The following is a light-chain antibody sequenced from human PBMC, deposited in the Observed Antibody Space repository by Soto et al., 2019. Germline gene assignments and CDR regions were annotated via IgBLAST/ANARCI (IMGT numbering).Light chain of an antibody. CDR1: QSISSY. J-gene: IGKJ2*01. Sequence: DIQMTQSPASLSASVGDRVTITCRASQSISSYLNWYQQKPGKAPKLLIYAASSLQSGVPSRFSGSGSGTDFTLTITSLHPEDFATHYCQQSYSTPYTFGQGTKLEIK. CDR2: AAS. V-gene: IGKV1-39*01. CDR3: QQSYSTPYT.